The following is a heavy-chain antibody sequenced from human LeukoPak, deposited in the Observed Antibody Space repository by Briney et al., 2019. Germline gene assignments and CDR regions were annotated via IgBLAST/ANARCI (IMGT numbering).Heavy chain of an antibody. V-gene: IGHV1-69*13. CDR3: ARSRLSYYYDSSGYTFDY. CDR1: GGTFSSYA. Sequence: SAKVSCKASGGTFSSYAISWVRQAPGQGLEWMGGIIPIFGTANYAQKFQGRVTITADESTSTAYMELSSLRSEDTAVYYCARSRLSYYYDSSGYTFDYWGQGTLVTVSS. CDR2: IIPIFGTA. D-gene: IGHD3-22*01. J-gene: IGHJ4*02.